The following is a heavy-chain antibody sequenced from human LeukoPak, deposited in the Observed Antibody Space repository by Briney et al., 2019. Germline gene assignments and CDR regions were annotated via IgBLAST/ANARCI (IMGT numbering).Heavy chain of an antibody. Sequence: SETLSLTCTVSGGSISSYYWSWIRQPAGKGLEWIGRIYTSGSTNYNPSLKSRVTMSVDTSKNQFSLELSSVTAADTAVYYCARASSTSCYRCESNWFDPWGQGTLVTVSS. CDR2: IYTSGST. CDR1: GGSISSYY. V-gene: IGHV4-4*07. J-gene: IGHJ5*02. CDR3: ARASSTSCYRCESNWFDP. D-gene: IGHD2-2*01.